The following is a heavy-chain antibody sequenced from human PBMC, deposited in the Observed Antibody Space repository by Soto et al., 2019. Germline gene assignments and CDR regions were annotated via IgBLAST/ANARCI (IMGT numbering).Heavy chain of an antibody. CDR2: ISAHNGNT. V-gene: IGHV1-18*01. Sequence: QVHLVQSGAEVKKPGASVKVSCKGSGYDFTTYGITWVRQAPGQGLEWMAWISAHNGNTDYAQKLQGRVTVTRDTSTSTAYMELRSLRSDDTAVYYCARESSSSCHDYWGQGTMVTVSS. D-gene: IGHD6-13*01. CDR1: GYDFTTYG. CDR3: ARESSSSCHDY. J-gene: IGHJ4*02.